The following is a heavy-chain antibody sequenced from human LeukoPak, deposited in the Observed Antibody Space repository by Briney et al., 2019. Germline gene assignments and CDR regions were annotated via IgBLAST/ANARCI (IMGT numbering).Heavy chain of an antibody. CDR1: GGTFSSYA. Sequence: ASVKDSCKASGGTFSSYAISWVRQAPGQGLEWMGGIIPIFGTANYAQKFQGRVTITADESTSTAYMELSSLRSEDTAVYYCARGRGFLEWLGFDYWGQGTLVTVSS. J-gene: IGHJ4*02. CDR2: IIPIFGTA. V-gene: IGHV1-69*13. CDR3: ARGRGFLEWLGFDY. D-gene: IGHD3-3*01.